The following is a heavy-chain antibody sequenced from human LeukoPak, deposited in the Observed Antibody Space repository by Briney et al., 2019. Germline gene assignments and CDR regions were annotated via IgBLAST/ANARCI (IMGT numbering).Heavy chain of an antibody. CDR2: IYTSGST. J-gene: IGHJ5*02. CDR1: GGSISSYY. Sequence: SETLSLTCTVSGGSISSYYWSWIRQPAGKGLEWIGRIYTSGSTNYNPSLKSRVTISVDTSKNQFSLKLSSVTAADTAVYYCATNPSASGAAGTVSWGQGTLVTVSS. V-gene: IGHV4-4*07. CDR3: ATNPSASGAAGTVS. D-gene: IGHD6-13*01.